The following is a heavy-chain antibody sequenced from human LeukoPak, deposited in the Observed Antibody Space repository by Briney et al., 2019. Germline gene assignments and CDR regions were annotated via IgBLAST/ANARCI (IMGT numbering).Heavy chain of an antibody. CDR2: ISAYNGNT. V-gene: IGHV1-18*01. J-gene: IGHJ4*02. CDR1: GYTFTSYG. Sequence: GASVTVSCKASGYTFTSYGISWVRQAPGQGLEWTGWISAYNGNTNYAQKLQGRVTMTTDTSTSTAYMELRSLRSDDTAVYYCARVPRITIFGVVIPDFDYWGQGTLVTVSS. D-gene: IGHD3-3*01. CDR3: ARVPRITIFGVVIPDFDY.